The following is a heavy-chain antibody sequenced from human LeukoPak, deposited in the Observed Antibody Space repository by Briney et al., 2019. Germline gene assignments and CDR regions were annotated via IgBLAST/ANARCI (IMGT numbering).Heavy chain of an antibody. D-gene: IGHD3-10*01. CDR3: ARDKRGSGSTFDI. Sequence: ASVKVSCKASGYTFTDYYMHWVRQAPGQGLEWMGWISANTGVTNYAQKFQGRVTMTRDTSSSAAYMDLSRLRSDDTAVYYCARDKRGSGSTFDIWGQGTVVTVSS. J-gene: IGHJ3*02. CDR2: ISANTGVT. V-gene: IGHV1-2*02. CDR1: GYTFTDYY.